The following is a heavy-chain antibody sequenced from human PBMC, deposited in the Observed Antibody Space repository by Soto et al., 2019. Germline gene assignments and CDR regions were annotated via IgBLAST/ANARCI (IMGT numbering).Heavy chain of an antibody. V-gene: IGHV4-39*01. D-gene: IGHD4-17*01. Sequence: PSETLSLTCTVSGGSISSSNYFWGWIRQPPGKGLEWIGSMYYSGSTYYNPSLKSRVTISVDTSKNQFSLKLSSVTAADTAMYYWARHGERTIRSLNWSAPGGQGPLVTV. CDR2: MYYSGST. CDR3: ARHGERTIRSLNWSAP. J-gene: IGHJ5*02. CDR1: GGSISSSNYF.